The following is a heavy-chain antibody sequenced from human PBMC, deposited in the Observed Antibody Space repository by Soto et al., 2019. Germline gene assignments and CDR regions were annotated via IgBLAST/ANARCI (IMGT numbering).Heavy chain of an antibody. CDR3: ASWPGDFWSGYSERYYYYYYMDV. D-gene: IGHD3-3*01. CDR2: ISSSSSYI. Sequence: PGGSLRLSCAASGFTFSSYSMNWVRQAPGKGLEWVSSISSSSSYIYYADSVKGRFTISRDNAKNSLYLQMNSLRAEDTAVYYCASWPGDFWSGYSERYYYYYYMDVWGKGTTVTVSS. V-gene: IGHV3-21*01. J-gene: IGHJ6*03. CDR1: GFTFSSYS.